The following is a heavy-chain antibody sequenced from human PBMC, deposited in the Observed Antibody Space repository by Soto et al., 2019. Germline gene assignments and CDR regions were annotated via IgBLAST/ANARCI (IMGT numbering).Heavy chain of an antibody. D-gene: IGHD1-26*01. Sequence: GGSLRLSCAASGFTFSSYSMNWVRQAPGKGLEWVSSISSSSSYIYYADSVRGRFTISRDNAKNSLYLQMNSLRAEDTAVYYCAREEVLRAYYYYYYYMDVWGKGTTVTVSS. CDR2: ISSSSSYI. CDR3: AREEVLRAYYYYYYYMDV. J-gene: IGHJ6*03. CDR1: GFTFSSYS. V-gene: IGHV3-21*01.